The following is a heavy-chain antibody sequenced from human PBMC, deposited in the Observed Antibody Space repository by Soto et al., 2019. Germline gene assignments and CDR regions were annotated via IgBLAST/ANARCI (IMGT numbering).Heavy chain of an antibody. CDR1: GGSISSGRYS. CDR3: ARLGGYCSSTSCYGYYGMDV. J-gene: IGHJ6*02. Sequence: SETLSLTCTVSGGSISSGRYSWGWIRQPPGEGLEWIGTFYYSESTYYNPSLESRVTISVDTSKNQFSLKVSSVTVADTAVYYCARLGGYCSSTSCYGYYGMDVWGQGTTVTVSS. CDR2: FYYSEST. D-gene: IGHD2-2*01. V-gene: IGHV4-39*01.